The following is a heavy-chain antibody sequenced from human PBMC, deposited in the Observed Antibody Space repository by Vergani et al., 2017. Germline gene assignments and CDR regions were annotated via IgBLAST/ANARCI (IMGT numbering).Heavy chain of an antibody. D-gene: IGHD4-11*01. CDR2: IDHTGQT. V-gene: IGHV4-34*01. CDR1: GGAFTSYH. J-gene: IGHJ6*03. CDR3: AKVNTETNGHLYYYYYMDV. Sequence: QVQLQQWGGGLLKPSETLSLTCVVNGGAFTSYHWTWIRQSPGEGLEWVGGIDHTGQTAYNPSLKSRLTISVDKSRNQFSLTINTLPATDTAIYFCAKVNTETNGHLYYYYYMDVWGQGTAVTVS.